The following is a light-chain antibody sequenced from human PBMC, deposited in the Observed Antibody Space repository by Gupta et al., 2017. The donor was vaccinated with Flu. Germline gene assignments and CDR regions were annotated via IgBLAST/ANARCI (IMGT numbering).Light chain of an antibody. CDR1: SSDVGGYDY. CDR3: NSYRSGSTYV. Sequence: QSALTQPASVSGSPGQSITISCTGTSSDVGGYDYVSWYQQHPGKAPKLIIYDATNRPSGVSDRFSGSKSGNTASLTISGLQAEDEADYYCNSYRSGSTYVFGTGTKV. V-gene: IGLV2-14*01. J-gene: IGLJ1*01. CDR2: DAT.